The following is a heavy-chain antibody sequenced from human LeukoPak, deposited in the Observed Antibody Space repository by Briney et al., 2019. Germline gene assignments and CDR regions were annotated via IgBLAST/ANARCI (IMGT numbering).Heavy chain of an antibody. D-gene: IGHD2-15*01. CDR3: AKDVGYCSGGSCYYFDY. CDR2: IRYDGSNK. CDR1: GFTFSSYS. J-gene: IGHJ4*02. V-gene: IGHV3-30*02. Sequence: PGGSLRLSCAASGFTFSSYSMNWVRQAPGKGLEWVAFIRYDGSNKYYADSVKGRFTISRDNSKNTLYLQMNSLRAEDTAVYYCAKDVGYCSGGSCYYFDYWGQGTLVTVSS.